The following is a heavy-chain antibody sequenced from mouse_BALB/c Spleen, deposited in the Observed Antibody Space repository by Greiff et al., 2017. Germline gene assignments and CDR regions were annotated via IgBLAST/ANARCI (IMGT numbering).Heavy chain of an antibody. CDR1: GFSLTGYG. J-gene: IGHJ4*01. Sequence: VQRVEPGPGLVAPSQSLSITCTVSGFSLTGYGVNWVRQPPGKGLEWLGMIWGDGSTDYNSALKSRLSISKDNSKSQVFLKMNSLQTDDTARYYCAREGGRAYYAMDYWGQGTSVTVSS. V-gene: IGHV2-6-7*01. CDR3: AREGGRAYYAMDY. D-gene: IGHD1-1*01. CDR2: IWGDGST.